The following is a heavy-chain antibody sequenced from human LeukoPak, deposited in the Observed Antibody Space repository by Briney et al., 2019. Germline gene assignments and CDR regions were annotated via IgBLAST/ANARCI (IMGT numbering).Heavy chain of an antibody. J-gene: IGHJ3*02. V-gene: IGHV4-61*02. Sequence: SETLSLTCTVSGGSISSSSYYWSWIRQPAGKGLEWIGRIYTSGSTNYNPSLKSRVTMSVDTSKNQFSLKLSSVTAVDTAVYYCARGLYAFDIWGQGTMVTVSS. CDR1: GGSISSSSYY. CDR3: ARGLYAFDI. CDR2: IYTSGST.